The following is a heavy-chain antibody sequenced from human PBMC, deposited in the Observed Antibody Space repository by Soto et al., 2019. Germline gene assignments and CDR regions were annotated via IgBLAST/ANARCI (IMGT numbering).Heavy chain of an antibody. V-gene: IGHV4-59*08. D-gene: IGHD3-9*01. CDR2: VPYSGST. Sequence: PSETLSLTCTVSGDSINHYYWNWVRQAPGKGLEWIGYVPYSGSTNYNPSLKSRVTISVDTSKNQFSLKLSSVTAADTAVYYCARHSDVLRYFASWGQGTLVTVSS. CDR1: GDSINHYY. J-gene: IGHJ4*02. CDR3: ARHSDVLRYFAS.